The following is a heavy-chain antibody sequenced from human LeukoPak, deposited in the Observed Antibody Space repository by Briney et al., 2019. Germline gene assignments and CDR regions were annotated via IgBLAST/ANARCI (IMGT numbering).Heavy chain of an antibody. CDR3: ARTPYSGSHFDY. D-gene: IGHD1-26*01. CDR1: GGSFSGYY. CDR2: INHSGST. Sequence: SETLSLTCAVYGGSFSGYYWSWIRLPPGKGLEWIGEINHSGSTNYNPSLKSRVTISVDTSKNQFSLKLSSVTAADTAVYYCARTPYSGSHFDYWGQGTLVTVSS. V-gene: IGHV4-34*01. J-gene: IGHJ4*02.